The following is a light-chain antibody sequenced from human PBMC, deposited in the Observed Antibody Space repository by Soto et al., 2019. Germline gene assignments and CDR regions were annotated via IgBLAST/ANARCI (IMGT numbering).Light chain of an antibody. J-gene: IGKJ2*01. CDR1: QSMSDS. V-gene: IGKV1-39*01. CDR2: SAS. Sequence: DIQLTQSPSSLSASVGDRVTITCRASQSMSDSLNWYQQKSGKAPKLLIYSASSLESGVPSRFSGSGSGTDFTLTISSLQPEDFATYFCQQSYSNSYTFGQGTTLEIK. CDR3: QQSYSNSYT.